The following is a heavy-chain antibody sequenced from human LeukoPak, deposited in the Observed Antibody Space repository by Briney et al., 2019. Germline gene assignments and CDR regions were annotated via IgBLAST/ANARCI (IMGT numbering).Heavy chain of an antibody. Sequence: ASVKVSCKASGYTFTGYYMHWVRQAPGQGLEWMGWINPNSGGTNYAQKFQGRVTMTRDTSISTAYMELSRLRSDDTAVYYCARIGGDILTGDDAYYFDYWGQGTLVTVSS. CDR1: GYTFTGYY. J-gene: IGHJ4*02. CDR2: INPNSGGT. CDR3: ARIGGDILTGDDAYYFDY. D-gene: IGHD3-9*01. V-gene: IGHV1-2*02.